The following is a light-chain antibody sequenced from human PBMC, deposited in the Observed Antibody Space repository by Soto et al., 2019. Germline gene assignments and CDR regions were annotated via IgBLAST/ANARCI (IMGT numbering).Light chain of an antibody. CDR3: CSYAGIKNLGV. CDR1: SSDVGCYKY. Sequence: QSALTEPPSAPGSPGQSVTISCTGTSSDVGCYKYVSWYQQHPGKAPKLMIFEVNKRPSGVPDRFSGSKSVNTASLTVSGLQADDESDYYSCSYAGIKNLGVFGTGTEFTAL. CDR2: EVN. J-gene: IGLJ1*01. V-gene: IGLV2-8*01.